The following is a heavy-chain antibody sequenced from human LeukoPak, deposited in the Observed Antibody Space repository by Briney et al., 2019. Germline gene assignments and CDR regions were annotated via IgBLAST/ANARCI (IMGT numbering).Heavy chain of an antibody. CDR3: ASVIDY. J-gene: IGHJ4*02. Sequence: PGGSLRLSCAASGFTFSSYGMHWVRQAPGKGLEWVANIKQDGSEKYYVDSVKGRFTISRDNAKNSLYLQMNSLRAEDTAVYYCASVIDYWGQGTLVTVSS. CDR1: GFTFSSYG. CDR2: IKQDGSEK. V-gene: IGHV3-7*03.